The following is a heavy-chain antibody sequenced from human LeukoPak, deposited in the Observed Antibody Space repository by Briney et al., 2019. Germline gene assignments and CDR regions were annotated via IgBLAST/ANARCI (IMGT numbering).Heavy chain of an antibody. Sequence: GGSLRLSCAASGFTFSSYGMSWVRQAPGKGLEWVSAISGSGGSTYYADSVKGRFTISRDNSKNTLYLQMDSLRAEDTAVYYCARELSGSYGVGLDVWGKGTTVTVSS. CDR3: ARELSGSYGVGLDV. CDR1: GFTFSSYG. J-gene: IGHJ6*04. D-gene: IGHD1-26*01. V-gene: IGHV3-23*01. CDR2: ISGSGGST.